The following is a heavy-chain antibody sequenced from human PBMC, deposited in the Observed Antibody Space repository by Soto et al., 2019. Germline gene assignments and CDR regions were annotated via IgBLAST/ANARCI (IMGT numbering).Heavy chain of an antibody. D-gene: IGHD2-21*02. Sequence: WGSLRLSCAASGFSFSTYSMNWVRQAPGKGQEWVSSISSRGDTYYADSVKGRFTISRDNAKNSVSLQMDSLRAEDAAVYYCAREETAWPLAYGLDVWGQGTTVTVSS. CDR2: ISSRGDT. J-gene: IGHJ6*02. CDR3: AREETAWPLAYGLDV. V-gene: IGHV3-21*01. CDR1: GFSFSTYS.